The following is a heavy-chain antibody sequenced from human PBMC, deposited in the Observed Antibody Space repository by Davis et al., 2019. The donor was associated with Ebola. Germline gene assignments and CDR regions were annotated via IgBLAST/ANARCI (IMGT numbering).Heavy chain of an antibody. Sequence: PGGSLRLSCAASGFTFSSYAMSWVRQAPGKGLEWVSAISGSGGSTYYADSVKGRFTISRDNSKNTLYLQMNSLRAEDTAVYYGAKGEGSDWGGDYWGQGTLVTVSS. D-gene: IGHD7-27*01. CDR1: GFTFSSYA. V-gene: IGHV3-23*01. J-gene: IGHJ4*02. CDR3: AKGEGSDWGGDY. CDR2: ISGSGGST.